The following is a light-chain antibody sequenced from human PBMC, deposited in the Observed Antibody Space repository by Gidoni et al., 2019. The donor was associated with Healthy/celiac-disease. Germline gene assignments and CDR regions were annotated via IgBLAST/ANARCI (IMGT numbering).Light chain of an antibody. CDR2: AAS. CDR3: QQLNSFT. CDR1: QGISSY. V-gene: IGKV1-9*01. Sequence: IQLTQSPSSLSASVGDRVTITCRASQGISSYLAWYQQKPGKAPKLLIYAASTLQSGVPSRFSGSGSETDFTLTISSLQPEDFATYYCQQLNSFTFXPXTKVDIK. J-gene: IGKJ3*01.